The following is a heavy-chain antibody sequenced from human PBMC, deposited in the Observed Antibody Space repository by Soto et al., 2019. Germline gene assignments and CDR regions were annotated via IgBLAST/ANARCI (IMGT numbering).Heavy chain of an antibody. CDR1: NGSISNYY. D-gene: IGHD6-25*01. Sequence: QVQLQESGPGLVKPSETLSVSCTVSNGSISNYYLNWIRRAAGKGLEWIGRVYSRGGASYNPSLRGRVSMSVDTSKNQSSLKVNSVTAADTAVYYCARSGYKERWFDPWGQGTLVTVSS. V-gene: IGHV4-4*07. J-gene: IGHJ5*02. CDR2: VYSRGGA. CDR3: ARSGYKERWFDP.